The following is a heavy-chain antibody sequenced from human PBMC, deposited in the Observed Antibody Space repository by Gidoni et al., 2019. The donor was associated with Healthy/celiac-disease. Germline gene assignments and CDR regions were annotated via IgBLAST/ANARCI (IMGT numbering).Heavy chain of an antibody. J-gene: IGHJ6*02. CDR1: GEAISGYY. Sequence: QVQLQQWGAGRLKPSQTLSRTCAVSGEAISGYYWHWIRQPPGKGLEWIGEINHRGSNNNNPSLNSRVTISVDTSKNQFFLKLSSVTAADTAVYYCARRTKKIAAAGYYYYYYGMDVWGQGTTVTVSS. CDR3: ARRTKKIAAAGYYYYYYGMDV. CDR2: INHRGSN. V-gene: IGHV4-34*01. D-gene: IGHD6-13*01.